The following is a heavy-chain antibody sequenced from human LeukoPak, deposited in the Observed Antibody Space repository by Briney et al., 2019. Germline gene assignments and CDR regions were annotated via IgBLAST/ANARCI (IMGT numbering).Heavy chain of an antibody. J-gene: IGHJ4*02. CDR2: ISGSGGST. D-gene: IGHD3-16*02. Sequence: GGSLRLSCAASGFTFSSYAMSWVRQAPGKGLEWVSAISGSGGSTYYADSVKGRFTISRDNSKNTLYLQMNSLRAEDTAVYYCANSYVWGSYRYIGYFDYWGQGTLVTVSS. CDR1: GFTFSSYA. CDR3: ANSYVWGSYRYIGYFDY. V-gene: IGHV3-23*01.